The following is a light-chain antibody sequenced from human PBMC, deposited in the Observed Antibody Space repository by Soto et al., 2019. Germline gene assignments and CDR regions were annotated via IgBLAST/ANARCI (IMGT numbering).Light chain of an antibody. Sequence: QSVLTQPPSASGTPGQRVTISCSGSSSNIGSNTVNWYQQLPGTAPKLLIYSNNQRPSGVPDRFSGSKSGTSASLALSGLQSEDEADYYCAEWDDSLNGYVFGTGTKVTVL. CDR1: SSNIGSNT. V-gene: IGLV1-44*01. CDR3: AEWDDSLNGYV. CDR2: SNN. J-gene: IGLJ1*01.